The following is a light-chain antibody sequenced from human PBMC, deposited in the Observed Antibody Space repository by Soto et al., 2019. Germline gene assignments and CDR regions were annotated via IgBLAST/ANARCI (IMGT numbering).Light chain of an antibody. Sequence: DIQMTQSPSSLSASVGDRVTITCRASQNINTYLNWYQQKPGRAPKLLIYAASYLQSGVPSRFSGTGSGTDFTLTISSLQPEDFATYYCQHYNSYSEAFGQGTKVELK. V-gene: IGKV1-39*01. J-gene: IGKJ1*01. CDR3: QHYNSYSEA. CDR2: AAS. CDR1: QNINTY.